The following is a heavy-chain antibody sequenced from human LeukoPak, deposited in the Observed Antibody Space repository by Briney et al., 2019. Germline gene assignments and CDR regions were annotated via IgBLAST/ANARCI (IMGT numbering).Heavy chain of an antibody. CDR1: GYTFTSYD. D-gene: IGHD6-13*01. CDR3: ARAGYSSSSHYYYMDV. CDR2: IGSYNGNT. Sequence: GASVKVSCKASGYTFTSYDINWVRQAPGQGLEWMGWIGSYNGNTNYAQKLQGRVTMTTDTSTSTAYMELRSLKSDDTAVYYCARAGYSSSSHYYYMDVWGKGTTVTVSS. V-gene: IGHV1-18*01. J-gene: IGHJ6*03.